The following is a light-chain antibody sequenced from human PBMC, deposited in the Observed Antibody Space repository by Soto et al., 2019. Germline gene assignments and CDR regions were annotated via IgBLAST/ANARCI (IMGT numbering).Light chain of an antibody. J-gene: IGLJ1*01. CDR1: SSNIGSHN. V-gene: IGLV1-47*01. CDR3: AAWDDSLSGRV. CDR2: KNN. Sequence: QSVLTQPPSASGTPGQRVSISCSGGSSNIGSHNVYWYQQLPGTAPKLLIFKNNQRPSGVPDRFSGSKSGTSASLAISGLRSEDEADYYCAAWDDSLSGRVFGTGTKVIVL.